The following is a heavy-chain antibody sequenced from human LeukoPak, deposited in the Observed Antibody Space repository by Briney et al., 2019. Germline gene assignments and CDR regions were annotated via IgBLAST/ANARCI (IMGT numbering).Heavy chain of an antibody. Sequence: SETLSLTCTVSGGSISSYYWSWIRQPPGKGLEWIGYIYYSGSTNYNPSLKSRVTISVDTSKNQFSLKLSSVTAADTAVYYCARDPGIAAAGIGVWGQGTLVTVSS. CDR3: ARDPGIAAAGIGV. J-gene: IGHJ4*02. V-gene: IGHV4-59*01. CDR2: IYYSGST. CDR1: GGSISSYY. D-gene: IGHD6-13*01.